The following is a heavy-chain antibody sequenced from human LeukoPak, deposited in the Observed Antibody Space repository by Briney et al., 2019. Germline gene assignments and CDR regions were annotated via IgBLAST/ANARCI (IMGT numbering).Heavy chain of an antibody. Sequence: PGGSLRLSCAASGFTFSSHGMHWVRQAPGKGLEWVTFIRSDGSSNYYGDSVKGRFTLSRDNFKNTLYLQMNSLRAEDTAVYYCALQRTLWQQLLDYWGQGTLVTVSS. V-gene: IGHV3-30*02. CDR2: IRSDGSSN. D-gene: IGHD6-13*01. CDR1: GFTFSSHG. J-gene: IGHJ4*02. CDR3: ALQRTLWQQLLDY.